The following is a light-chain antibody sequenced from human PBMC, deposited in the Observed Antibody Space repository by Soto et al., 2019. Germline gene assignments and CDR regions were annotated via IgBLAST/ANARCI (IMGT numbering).Light chain of an antibody. CDR2: DTS. CDR3: QQRSNWPLT. J-gene: IGKJ4*01. V-gene: IGKV3-11*01. Sequence: EIVLTQSPATLSLSPGERATLSCRASQSISTHLAWFQQRPGQAPRLVMYDTSSRASGVPARFSGSGSGTDFTLTISSLVPEDFAVYYCQQRSNWPLTFGGGTKVEI. CDR1: QSISTH.